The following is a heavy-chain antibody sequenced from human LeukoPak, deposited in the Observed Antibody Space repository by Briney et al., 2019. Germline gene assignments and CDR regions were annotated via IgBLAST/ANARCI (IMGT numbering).Heavy chain of an antibody. CDR1: GGSISSYY. D-gene: IGHD3-10*01. J-gene: IGHJ5*02. Sequence: SETLSLTCTVSGGSISSYYWSWIRQPPGKGLEWIGYIYYSGSTNYNPSLKSRVTISVDTSKNQFSLKLSSATAADTAVYYCARGTRLLWFGELLAWFDPWGQGTLVTVSS. V-gene: IGHV4-59*01. CDR2: IYYSGST. CDR3: ARGTRLLWFGELLAWFDP.